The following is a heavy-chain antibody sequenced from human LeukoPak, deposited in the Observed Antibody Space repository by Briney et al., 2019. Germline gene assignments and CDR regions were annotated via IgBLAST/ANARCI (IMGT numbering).Heavy chain of an antibody. CDR1: GYSFTSYW. J-gene: IGHJ4*02. V-gene: IGHV5-51*01. D-gene: IGHD2-2*01. CDR3: XXXPPSRXXXXXICVXXLDY. CDR2: IHPGDSDT. Sequence: GESLKISCKGSGYSFTSYWIGWVRQMPGKGLEWMGIIHPGDSDTRISPSFQGQVTISVDKSISTAYLQWSSLKASDTAMYYCXXXPPSRXXXXXICVXXLDYWGQGTLVTVSS.